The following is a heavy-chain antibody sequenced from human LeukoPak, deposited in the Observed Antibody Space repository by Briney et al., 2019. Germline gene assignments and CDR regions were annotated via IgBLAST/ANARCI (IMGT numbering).Heavy chain of an antibody. CDR2: ISAYNGNT. CDR1: GYTFTSYG. V-gene: IGHV1-18*01. J-gene: IGHJ6*02. Sequence: ASVKVSCKASGYTFTSYGISWVRQAPGQGLEWMGWISAYNGNTNYAQKLQGRVTMTTDTSTSTAYMELRSLRSEDTAVYYCAARWELEYYYYGMDVWGQGTTVTVSS. CDR3: AARWELEYYYYGMDV. D-gene: IGHD1-26*01.